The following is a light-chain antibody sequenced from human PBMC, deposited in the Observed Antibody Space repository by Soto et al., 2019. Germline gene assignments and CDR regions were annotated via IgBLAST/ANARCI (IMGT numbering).Light chain of an antibody. Sequence: DIVMTQSPDSLAVSLGERATINCKSSQSVLSRSKNKNYLTWYQQKPGQPPRLLIYWASTRESGVPDRFSGSGSGTDFTLTVSSLQAEDVAVYYCQQYYNPPRTFGQGTKVEVK. CDR3: QQYYNPPRT. CDR2: WAS. V-gene: IGKV4-1*01. CDR1: QSVLSRSKNKNY. J-gene: IGKJ1*01.